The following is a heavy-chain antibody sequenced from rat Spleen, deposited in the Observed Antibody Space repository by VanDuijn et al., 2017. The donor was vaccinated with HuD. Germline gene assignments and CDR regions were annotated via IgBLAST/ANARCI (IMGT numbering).Heavy chain of an antibody. D-gene: IGHD5-1*01. V-gene: IGHV5-7*01. J-gene: IGHJ2*01. CDR3: ARHGLGEDY. CDR1: GFTFSDYN. CDR2: ITYDGINT. Sequence: EVQLVESGGGLVQPGGSLNLSWAASGFTFSDYNMAWVRQAPKKGLEWVATITYDGINTYYRDSVKGRFTISRDNAKSTLYLQMYSLRSEDTATYYCARHGLGEDYWGQGVMVTVSS.